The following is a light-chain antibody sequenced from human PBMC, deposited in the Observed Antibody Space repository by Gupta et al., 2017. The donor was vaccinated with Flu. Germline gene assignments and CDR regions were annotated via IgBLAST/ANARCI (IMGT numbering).Light chain of an antibody. CDR1: SEHNTYA. Sequence: VKITFTLDSEHNTYANAWQQQQPTTGPRYLMKGHDYGSHSKGDDIPDRFSGSSSASDRYSTISNVQSEDEAEYYCPNWRSGFQVFGEGTKLTVL. J-gene: IGLJ3*02. CDR2: GHDYGSH. CDR3: PNWRSGFQV. V-gene: IGLV4-69*02.